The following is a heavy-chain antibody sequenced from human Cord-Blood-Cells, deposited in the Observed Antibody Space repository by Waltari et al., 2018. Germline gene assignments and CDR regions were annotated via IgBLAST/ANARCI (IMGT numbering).Heavy chain of an antibody. CDR2: INAGNGNT. V-gene: IGHV1-3*01. CDR3: ARGGTYGSGSYYDHDY. J-gene: IGHJ4*02. CDR1: GYTFTSYA. Sequence: QVQLVQSGAEVKKPGASVTVSCKASGYTFTSYAMHWVRQAPGQRLEWMGWINAGNGNTKYSQKFQGRVTITRDTSASTAYMELSSLRSEDTAVYYCARGGTYGSGSYYDHDYWGQGTLVTVSS. D-gene: IGHD3-10*01.